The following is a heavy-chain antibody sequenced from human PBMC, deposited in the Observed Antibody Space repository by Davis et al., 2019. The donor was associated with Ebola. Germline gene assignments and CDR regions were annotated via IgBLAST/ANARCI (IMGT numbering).Heavy chain of an antibody. Sequence: ASVKVSCKTSGYIFTDNNIHWVRQAPGQGLEWMGIIHPRAAGVTTYAQNFQGRLTVTIDTSTTTVYMQLSSLRSEDTAVYYCASPGPVGGSYLHYWGQGTLVTVSS. CDR2: IHPRAAGVT. J-gene: IGHJ4*02. V-gene: IGHV1-46*01. CDR3: ASPGPVGGSYLHY. CDR1: GYIFTDNN. D-gene: IGHD1-26*01.